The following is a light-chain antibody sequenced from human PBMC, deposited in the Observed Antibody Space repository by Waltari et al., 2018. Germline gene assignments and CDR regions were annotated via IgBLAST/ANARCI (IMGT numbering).Light chain of an antibody. Sequence: EIVLTQSPATLSLSPGERATLSCRASQRVSSYLAWYQQKPGQAPRLLIYDASNRATGSTARFSGGGSGTDFTLTISSLEPEDFAVYYCQQRSNWPPFTFGPGTKVDIK. CDR1: QRVSSY. V-gene: IGKV3-11*01. CDR3: QQRSNWPPFT. CDR2: DAS. J-gene: IGKJ3*01.